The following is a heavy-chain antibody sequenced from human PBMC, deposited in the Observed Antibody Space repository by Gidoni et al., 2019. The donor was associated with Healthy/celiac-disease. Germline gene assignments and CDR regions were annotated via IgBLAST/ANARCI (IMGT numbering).Heavy chain of an antibody. J-gene: IGHJ3*02. Sequence: ERQLVACGGGLVKPGGVLSTSCAASGCTFSSYSMNWVRQAPGKGLGWVSSISSSSSYIHYADSVKGRFTISRDNAKNSLYLQMNSLRVDDTAVYYFARDFTDIYAFDIWGQGTMVTVSS. CDR3: ARDFTDIYAFDI. CDR1: GCTFSSYS. V-gene: IGHV3-21*01. CDR2: ISSSSSYI. D-gene: IGHD2-15*01.